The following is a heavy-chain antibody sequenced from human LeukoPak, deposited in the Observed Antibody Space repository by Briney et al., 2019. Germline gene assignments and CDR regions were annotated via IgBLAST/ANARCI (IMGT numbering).Heavy chain of an antibody. V-gene: IGHV4-30-2*01. Sequence: SQTLSLTCTVSGGSISSGDYYWSWIRQPPGKGLEWIGYIHHSGSTYYNPSLKSRLSISLDRSKNQFSLKLSSVTAADTAVYYCAREYSSPEAHMDVWGKGTTVTVSS. CDR3: AREYSSPEAHMDV. CDR2: IHHSGST. J-gene: IGHJ6*03. CDR1: GGSISSGDYY. D-gene: IGHD6-13*01.